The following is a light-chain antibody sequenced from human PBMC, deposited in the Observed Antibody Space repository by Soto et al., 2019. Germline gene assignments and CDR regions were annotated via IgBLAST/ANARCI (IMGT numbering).Light chain of an antibody. J-gene: IGLJ2*01. V-gene: IGLV2-14*03. CDR3: SSYTSSSTVV. Sequence: QSVLTQPASVSGSPGQSITISCTGTSSDVGGYNSVSWYQQHPGKAPKLMIYDVSNRPSGVSNRFSGSKSVNTASLTISGLKAEDEADYYCSSYTSSSTVVFGGGTKVTVL. CDR1: SSDVGGYNS. CDR2: DVS.